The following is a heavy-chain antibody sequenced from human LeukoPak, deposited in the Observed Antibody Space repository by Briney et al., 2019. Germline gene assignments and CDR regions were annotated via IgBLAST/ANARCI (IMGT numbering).Heavy chain of an antibody. Sequence: ASVRVSCKASGYTFTGYYMHWVRQAPGQGLEWMGRINPNNGGTNYAQKFQGRVTMTRDTSISTAYMELSRLRSDDTAVYYCARGALLRRQQLVRVNWFDPWGQGTLVTVSS. CDR2: INPNNGGT. J-gene: IGHJ5*02. CDR3: ARGALLRRQQLVRVNWFDP. D-gene: IGHD6-13*01. V-gene: IGHV1-2*06. CDR1: GYTFTGYY.